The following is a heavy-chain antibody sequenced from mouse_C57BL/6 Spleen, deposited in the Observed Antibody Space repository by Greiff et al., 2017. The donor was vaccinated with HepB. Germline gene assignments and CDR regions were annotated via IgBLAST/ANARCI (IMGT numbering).Heavy chain of an antibody. D-gene: IGHD1-1*01. J-gene: IGHJ4*01. Sequence: VQLVESGAELAKPGASVKLSCKASGYTFTSYWMHWVKQRPGQGLEWIGYINPSSGYTKYNQKFKDKATLTADKSSSTAYMQLSSLTYEDSAVYYCAIITTVVDGYAMDYWGQGTSVTVSS. V-gene: IGHV1-7*01. CDR3: AIITTVVDGYAMDY. CDR2: INPSSGYT. CDR1: GYTFTSYW.